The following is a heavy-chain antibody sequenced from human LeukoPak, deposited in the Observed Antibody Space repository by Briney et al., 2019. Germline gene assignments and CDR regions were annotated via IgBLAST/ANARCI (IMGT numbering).Heavy chain of an antibody. CDR3: ARANYIVVVPAYDY. J-gene: IGHJ4*02. D-gene: IGHD2-2*01. Sequence: ASVKVSCKASGYTFTGYYMHWVRQAPGQGLEWMGWISPNSGGTNYAQKFQGRVTMTRDTSISTAYMELSRLRSDDTAVYYCARANYIVVVPAYDYWGQGTLVTVSS. CDR2: ISPNSGGT. CDR1: GYTFTGYY. V-gene: IGHV1-2*02.